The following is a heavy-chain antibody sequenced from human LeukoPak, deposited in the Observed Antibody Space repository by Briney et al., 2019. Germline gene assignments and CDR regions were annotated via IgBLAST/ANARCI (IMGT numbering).Heavy chain of an antibody. V-gene: IGHV4-39*07. Sequence: SETLSLTCTVSGGSISSSSYYWGWIRQPPGKGLEWIGSIYYSGSTYYNPSLKSRVTISVDTSKNQFSLKLSSVTAADTAVYYCARDSEDDYGDHFDYWGQGTLVTVSS. CDR2: IYYSGST. CDR3: ARDSEDDYGDHFDY. CDR1: GGSISSSSYY. J-gene: IGHJ4*02. D-gene: IGHD4-17*01.